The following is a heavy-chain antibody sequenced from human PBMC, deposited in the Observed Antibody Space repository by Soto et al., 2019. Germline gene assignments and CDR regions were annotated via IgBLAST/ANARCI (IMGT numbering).Heavy chain of an antibody. CDR3: ARGSLLPIFGIQLWYPSAASFDY. CDR2: IWYDGSNK. CDR1: GFTFSSYG. J-gene: IGHJ4*02. V-gene: IGHV3-33*01. Sequence: QVQLVESGGGVVQPGRSLRLSCAASGFTFSSYGMHWVRQAPGKGLEWVAVIWYDGSNKYYADSVKGRFTISRDNSKNTLYLQMNRLRAEDTAVYYCARGSLLPIFGIQLWYPSAASFDYWGQGTLVTVSS. D-gene: IGHD5-18*01.